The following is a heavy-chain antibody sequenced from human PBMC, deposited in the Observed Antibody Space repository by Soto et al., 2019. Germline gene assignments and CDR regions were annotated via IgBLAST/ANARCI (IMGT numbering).Heavy chain of an antibody. CDR2: IKQDGSEK. Sequence: GGSLRLSCAASGFTFSSYWMSWVRQAPGKGLEWVANIKQDGSEKYYVDSVKGRFTVSRDNAKNSLYLQMNSLRAEDTAVYYCARVSTMVRGVSALRYFDYWGQGTLVTVSS. J-gene: IGHJ4*02. D-gene: IGHD3-10*01. CDR1: GFTFSSYW. V-gene: IGHV3-7*01. CDR3: ARVSTMVRGVSALRYFDY.